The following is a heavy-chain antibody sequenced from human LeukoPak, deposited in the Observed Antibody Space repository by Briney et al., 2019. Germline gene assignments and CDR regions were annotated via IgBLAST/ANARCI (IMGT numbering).Heavy chain of an antibody. CDR3: ARAPSDYDSSGDFDY. V-gene: IGHV7-4-1*02. CDR1: GYTFTSYA. J-gene: IGHJ4*02. CDR2: INTNTGNP. D-gene: IGHD3-22*01. Sequence: ASVKVSCKASGYTFTSYAMKWVRQAPGQGLEWMGWINTNTGNPTYAQGFTGRFVFSLDTSVSTAYLQISSLKAEDTAVYYCARAPSDYDSSGDFDYWGQGTLVTVSS.